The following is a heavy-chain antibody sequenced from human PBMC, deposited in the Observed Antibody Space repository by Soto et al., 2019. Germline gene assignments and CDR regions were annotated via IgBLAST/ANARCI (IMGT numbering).Heavy chain of an antibody. J-gene: IGHJ4*02. CDR1: GITFTSYA. CDR2: ISANGGST. V-gene: IGHV3-23*01. Sequence: EVQLLESGGGLVQPGGSLRLSCAASGITFTSYAMTWVRQAPGKGLEWVSVISANGGSTYYADSVKGRFTISRDNSKNTLYLQMNSLRVEDTAVYYSAKVVGTAKTDDYWGQGTLVTVSS. D-gene: IGHD1-26*01. CDR3: AKVVGTAKTDDY.